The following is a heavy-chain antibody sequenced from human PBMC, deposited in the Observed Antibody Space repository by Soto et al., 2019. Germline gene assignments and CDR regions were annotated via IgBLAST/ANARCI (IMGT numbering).Heavy chain of an antibody. J-gene: IGHJ6*02. CDR1: GVSVSNRTHY. CDR3: VRELGLTARTDDKYYYYALDV. V-gene: IGHV4-61*01. CDR2: LYYGGT. D-gene: IGHD3-22*01. Sequence: SETLSLTCEVSGVSVSNRTHYWTWIRQPPGKGLEWIGFLYYGGTNYNPSLKSRLTIALDTSKNQISLNLSPVTAADTAVYYCVRELGLTARTDDKYYYYALDVWGQGTTVTVYS.